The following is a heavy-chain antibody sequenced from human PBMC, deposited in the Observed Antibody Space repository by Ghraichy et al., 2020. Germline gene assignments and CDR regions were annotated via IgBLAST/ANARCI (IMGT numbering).Heavy chain of an antibody. Sequence: SQTLSLTCTVSGGSISSYYWSWIRQPPGKGLEWIGYIYYSGSTNYNPSLKSRVTISVDTSKNQFSLKLSSVTAADTAVYYCARDRKGGSYYGYYYGMDVWGQGTTVTVSS. CDR3: ARDRKGGSYYGYYYGMDV. CDR1: GGSISSYY. J-gene: IGHJ6*02. V-gene: IGHV4-59*01. CDR2: IYYSGST. D-gene: IGHD1-26*01.